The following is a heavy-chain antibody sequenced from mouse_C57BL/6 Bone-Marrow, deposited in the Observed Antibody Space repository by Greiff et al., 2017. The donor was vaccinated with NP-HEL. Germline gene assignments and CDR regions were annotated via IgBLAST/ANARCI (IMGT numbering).Heavy chain of an antibody. V-gene: IGHV1-64*01. D-gene: IGHD1-1*01. CDR1: GFTFTSYW. J-gene: IGHJ3*01. CDR2: IHPNSGCT. CDR3: AKDSRYDWFAY. Sequence: QVQLQQPGAELVKPGASVKLSCKASGFTFTSYWMHWVKQRPGQGLEWIGMIHPNSGCTNYNENVKSKATLTVDKASSPAYMQLSSLTSEDSAVDYCAKDSRYDWFAYWGQGTLVTVSA.